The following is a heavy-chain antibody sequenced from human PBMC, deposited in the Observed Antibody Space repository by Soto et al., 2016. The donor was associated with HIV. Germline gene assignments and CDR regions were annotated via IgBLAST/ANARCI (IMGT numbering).Heavy chain of an antibody. D-gene: IGHD3-16*01. Sequence: QVRLQESGPGLVKPSQTLSLTCTVSGDTISDGGYYWSWIRQRPGKGLEWIGYIYHTGNTYYNPSSRVDLPYQIDTSKNQFFLELRSVTAADTAVYYCARASIMETSWGQGTLVLVSS. CDR2: IYHTGNT. CDR3: ARASIMETS. J-gene: IGHJ4*02. V-gene: IGHV4-31*03. CDR1: GDTISDGGYY.